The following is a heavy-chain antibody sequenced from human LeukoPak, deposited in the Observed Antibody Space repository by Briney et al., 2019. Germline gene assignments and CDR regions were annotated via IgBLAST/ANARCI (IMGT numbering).Heavy chain of an antibody. J-gene: IGHJ5*02. Sequence: AWETLSLTCSVFDGSISYYYWSWIRQPPGKGLERVGYAYYSGSTTYNPSLESRVTISVDTSKNQFSLKLTAVTAADTAVYYCARNSAVATSRSWFDPWGQGTLVTVSS. CDR3: ARNSAVATSRSWFDP. D-gene: IGHD6-19*01. CDR1: DGSISYYY. V-gene: IGHV4-59*08. CDR2: AYYSGST.